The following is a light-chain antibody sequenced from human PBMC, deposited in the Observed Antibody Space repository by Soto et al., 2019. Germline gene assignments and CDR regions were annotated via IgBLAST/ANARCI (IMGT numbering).Light chain of an antibody. J-gene: IGLJ1*01. CDR2: DVS. CDR1: SSDVGGYNY. Sequence: QAVVTQPRSVSGSPGQSVTISCTGTSSDVGGYNYVSWYQQHPGKAPKLMIYDVSKRPSGVPDRFSGSKSGNTASLTISGLQAEDEADYYCCSYARSLYVFGTGIKLTVL. CDR3: CSYARSLYV. V-gene: IGLV2-11*01.